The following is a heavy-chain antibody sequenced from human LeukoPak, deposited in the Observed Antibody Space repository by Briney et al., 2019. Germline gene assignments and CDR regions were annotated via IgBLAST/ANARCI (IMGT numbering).Heavy chain of an antibody. CDR3: ASRGEVGPFDY. D-gene: IGHD1-26*01. CDR1: GFTFSSYG. Sequence: GRSLRLSCAASGFTFSSYGMPWVRQAPGKGLEWVAVISYDGSNKYYADSVKGRFTISRDNSKNTLYLQMNSLRAEDTAVYYCASRGEVGPFDYWGQGTLVTVSS. J-gene: IGHJ4*02. CDR2: ISYDGSNK. V-gene: IGHV3-30*03.